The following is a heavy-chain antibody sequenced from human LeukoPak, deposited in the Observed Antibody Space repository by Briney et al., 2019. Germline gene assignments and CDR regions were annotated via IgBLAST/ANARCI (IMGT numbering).Heavy chain of an antibody. Sequence: GGSLRLSCAASGFTFSDYYMSWIRQAPGKGLEWVSYISSSGSTIYYADSVKGRFTISRDNAKNSLYLQMNSLRAEDTAVYYCARAQIITGDQYWFDPWGQGTLVTVSS. CDR1: GFTFSDYY. CDR2: ISSSGSTI. CDR3: ARAQIITGDQYWFDP. D-gene: IGHD7-27*01. V-gene: IGHV3-11*01. J-gene: IGHJ5*02.